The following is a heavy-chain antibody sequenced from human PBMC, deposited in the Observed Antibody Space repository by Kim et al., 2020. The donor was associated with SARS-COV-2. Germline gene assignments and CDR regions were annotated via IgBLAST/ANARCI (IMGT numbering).Heavy chain of an antibody. D-gene: IGHD2-2*01. V-gene: IGHV3-15*01. Sequence: GGSLRLSCAASGFTFSNAWMSWVHQAPGKGLEWVGRIKSKTDGGTTDYAAPVKGRFTISRDDSKNTLYLQMNSLKTEDTAVYYCTTDLVVDGDIVVVPAATYFDYWGQGTLVTVSS. CDR2: IKSKTDGGTT. J-gene: IGHJ4*02. CDR3: TTDLVVDGDIVVVPAATYFDY. CDR1: GFTFSNAW.